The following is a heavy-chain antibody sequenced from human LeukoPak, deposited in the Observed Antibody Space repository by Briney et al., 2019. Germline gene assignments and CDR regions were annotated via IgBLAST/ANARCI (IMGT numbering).Heavy chain of an antibody. Sequence: GRSLRLSCAASGFTFSSYGMHWVRQAPGKGLEWVAVIWYDGSNKYYADFVKGRFTISRDNSKNTLYLQMNSLRAEDTAVYYCARDEWALQDYYYYGMDVWGQGTTVTVSS. D-gene: IGHD2-8*01. CDR1: GFTFSSYG. V-gene: IGHV3-33*01. CDR2: IWYDGSNK. J-gene: IGHJ6*02. CDR3: ARDEWALQDYYYYGMDV.